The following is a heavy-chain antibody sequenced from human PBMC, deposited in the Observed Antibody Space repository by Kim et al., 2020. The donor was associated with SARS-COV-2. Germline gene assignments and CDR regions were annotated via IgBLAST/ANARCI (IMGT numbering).Heavy chain of an antibody. V-gene: IGHV1-3*01. CDR1: GYTFTTYA. J-gene: IGHJ6*02. CDR2: INCGTGNT. CDR3: AREGGVSGGTQDGMDV. D-gene: IGHD3-10*01. Sequence: ASVKVSCKASGYTFTTYAMHWVRQAPGQRPEWMGWINCGTGNTKYSQRVQDRITITRDTSASSAYMELRSLRSEDTGVYYCAREGGVSGGTQDGMDVWGQ.